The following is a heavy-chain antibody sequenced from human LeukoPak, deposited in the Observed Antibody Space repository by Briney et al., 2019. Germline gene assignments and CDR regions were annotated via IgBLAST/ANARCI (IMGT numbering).Heavy chain of an antibody. CDR3: ARHYGDPDY. J-gene: IGHJ4*02. V-gene: IGHV3-30-3*01. Sequence: PGGSLRLSCAASGFTFSSYAMHWVRQAPGKGLEWVAVISYDGSNKYYADSVKGRFTISRDNSKNTLYLQMNSLRAEDTAVYYCARHYGDPDYWGQGTLVTVSS. CDR1: GFTFSSYA. D-gene: IGHD4-17*01. CDR2: ISYDGSNK.